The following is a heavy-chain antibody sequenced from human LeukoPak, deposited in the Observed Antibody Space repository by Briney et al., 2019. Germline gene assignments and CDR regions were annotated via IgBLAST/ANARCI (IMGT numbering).Heavy chain of an antibody. V-gene: IGHV4-39*07. Sequence: PSETLSLTCTVSGGSISSSSYYWGWIRQPPGEGLEWIGSIYYSGSTYYNPSLKSRVTISVDTSKNQFSLKLSSVTAADTAVYYCARGGITMIVVEPNNWFDPWGQGTLVTVSS. D-gene: IGHD3-22*01. CDR2: IYYSGST. CDR1: GGSISSSSYY. J-gene: IGHJ5*02. CDR3: ARGGITMIVVEPNNWFDP.